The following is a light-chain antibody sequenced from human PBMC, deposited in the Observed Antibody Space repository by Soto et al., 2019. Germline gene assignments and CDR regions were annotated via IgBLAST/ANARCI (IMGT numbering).Light chain of an antibody. CDR2: RNN. CDR3: AGWDDSLSGVV. CDR1: SSNIGSNY. Sequence: QSVLTQPPSASGTPGQRVNISCSGSSSNIGSNYVYWYQQVPGTAPKLLIYRNNQRPSGVPDRFSGSKSGTSASLAISGLRSEDEADYYCAGWDDSLSGVVFGGGTKLTVL. V-gene: IGLV1-47*01. J-gene: IGLJ2*01.